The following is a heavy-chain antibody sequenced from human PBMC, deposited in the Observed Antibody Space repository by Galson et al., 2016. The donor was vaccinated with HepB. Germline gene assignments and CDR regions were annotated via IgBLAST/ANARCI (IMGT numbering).Heavy chain of an antibody. V-gene: IGHV3-33*01. D-gene: IGHD6-19*01. J-gene: IGHJ3*02. Sequence: SLRLSCAASGFTFRSYGMHWVRQAPGKGLEWVAVIWYDGSDKYYGDSVKGRFTVSRDNSKNTLYLQMNSLTADDTALYYWAREGYSSGHCGAFDIWGRGTVVAVSS. CDR2: IWYDGSDK. CDR3: AREGYSSGHCGAFDI. CDR1: GFTFRSYG.